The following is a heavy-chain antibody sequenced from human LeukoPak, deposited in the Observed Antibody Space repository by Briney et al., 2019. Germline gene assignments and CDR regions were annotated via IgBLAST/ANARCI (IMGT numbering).Heavy chain of an antibody. J-gene: IGHJ6*04. CDR1: GFTFSSYE. D-gene: IGHD3-10*02. Sequence: HPGGSLRLSCAASGFTFSSYEMNWVRQAPGKGLEWVSYISSSGSTIYYADSVKGRFTISRDNAKDSLYLQMNSLRAEDTAVYYCAELGITMIGGVWGKGTTVTISS. CDR3: AELGITMIGGV. CDR2: ISSSGSTI. V-gene: IGHV3-48*03.